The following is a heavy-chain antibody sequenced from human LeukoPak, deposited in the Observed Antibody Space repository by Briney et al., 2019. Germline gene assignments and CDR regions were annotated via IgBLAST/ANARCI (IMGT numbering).Heavy chain of an antibody. CDR3: ARVMVRGVKFRWFDP. V-gene: IGHV4-4*07. D-gene: IGHD3-10*01. CDR2: IYTGGST. Sequence: SETLSLTCTVSGVSVTTYYWSWIRQPAGKGLEWIGRIYTGGSTNYNPSLKSRVTMSLDTSKNQFSLKLSSVTAADTAVYYCARVMVRGVKFRWFDPWGQGTLVTVSS. J-gene: IGHJ5*02. CDR1: GVSVTTYY.